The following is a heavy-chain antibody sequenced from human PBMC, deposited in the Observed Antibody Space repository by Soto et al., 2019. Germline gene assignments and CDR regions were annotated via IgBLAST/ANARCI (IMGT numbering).Heavy chain of an antibody. CDR1: GGSFSGYY. V-gene: IGHV4-34*01. J-gene: IGHJ6*03. Sequence: SETLSITCAVYGGSFSGYYWSWIRQPPGKGLEWIGEINHSGSTNYNPSLKSRVTISVDTSKNQFSLKLSSVTAADTAVYYCARVAGCSSISFYILNHHYYMDVWGTGTTVTGFS. D-gene: IGHD2-2*02. CDR3: ARVAGCSSISFYILNHHYYMDV. CDR2: INHSGST.